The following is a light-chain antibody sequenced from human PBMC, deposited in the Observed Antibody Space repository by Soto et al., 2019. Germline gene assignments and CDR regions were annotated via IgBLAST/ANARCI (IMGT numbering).Light chain of an antibody. CDR3: QHYSYSPLA. V-gene: IGKV3-20*01. CDR1: QSVSSND. CDR2: DAS. J-gene: IGKJ4*01. Sequence: EIVLTQSPATLSLSPGERATLSCRASQSVSSNDLAWYQQKPGQAPRLLIYDASIRATGIPDRFSGSGSGTDFALTISRLEPEDFAVYYCQHYSYSPLAFGGGTKVELK.